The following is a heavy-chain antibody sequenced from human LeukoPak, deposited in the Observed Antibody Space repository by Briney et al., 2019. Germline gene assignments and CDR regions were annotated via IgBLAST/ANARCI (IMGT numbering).Heavy chain of an antibody. J-gene: IGHJ6*03. CDR2: INSDGSST. V-gene: IGHV3-74*01. CDR3: ARERIVGGPNVNYYHYYMDV. D-gene: IGHD1-26*01. Sequence: QAGGSLRLSCAASGFTFSSYWMHWVRQAPGKGLVWVSRINSDGSSTSYADSVKGRFTISRDNAKNTLYLQMNSLRAEDTAVYYCARERIVGGPNVNYYHYYMDVWGKGTTVTVSS. CDR1: GFTFSSYW.